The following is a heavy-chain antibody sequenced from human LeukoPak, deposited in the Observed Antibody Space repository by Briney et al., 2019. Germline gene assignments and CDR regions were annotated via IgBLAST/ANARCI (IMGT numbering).Heavy chain of an antibody. J-gene: IGHJ4*02. CDR1: RFIFSSYA. CDR3: AKTPSRGYYFDQ. D-gene: IGHD2-15*01. V-gene: IGHV3-23*01. CDR2: ISGSGGST. Sequence: GGSLRLSCAASRFIFSSYAMNWVRQAPGKGLEWVSSISGSGGSTYYADSVKGRFTFSRDNSKNTLYLQMNSLRAEDTAVYYCAKTPSRGYYFDQWGQGTLVTVSS.